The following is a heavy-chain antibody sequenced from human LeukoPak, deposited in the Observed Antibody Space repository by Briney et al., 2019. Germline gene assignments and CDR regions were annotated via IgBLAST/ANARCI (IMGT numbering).Heavy chain of an antibody. J-gene: IGHJ1*01. D-gene: IGHD3-22*01. CDR3: ARDQVYSSGTYLRYFQF. V-gene: IGHV3-7*03. CDR2: IKQDGSEE. CDR1: GFTFSRYW. Sequence: GGSLRLSCVASGFTFSRYWMTWVRQAPGEGLEWVANIKQDGSEEYYADSMRGRFTVSRDNAKSSLYLQINSLRAEDTAVYYCARDQVYSSGTYLRYFQFGGQGTLVAVSS.